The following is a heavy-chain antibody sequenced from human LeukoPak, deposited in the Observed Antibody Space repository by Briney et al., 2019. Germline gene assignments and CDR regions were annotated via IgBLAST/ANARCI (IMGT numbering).Heavy chain of an antibody. CDR1: GFTFDDYA. D-gene: IGHD3-22*01. V-gene: IGHV3-9*01. CDR3: AKGYYYDSSGYLDARNYFDY. CDR2: ISWNSDSI. Sequence: GRSLRLSCAASGFTFDDYAMHWVRQAPGKGLEWVSGISWNSDSIGYADSVKGRFTISRGNAKNSLYLQMNSLRAEDTALYYCAKGYYYDSSGYLDARNYFDYWGQGTLVTVSS. J-gene: IGHJ4*02.